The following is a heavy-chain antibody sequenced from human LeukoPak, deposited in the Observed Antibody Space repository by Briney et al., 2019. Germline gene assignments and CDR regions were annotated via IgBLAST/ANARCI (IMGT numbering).Heavy chain of an antibody. Sequence: GGSLRLSCAASGFTFSNAWMSWVRQAPGKGLEWVGRIKSKTDGGTTDYAAPVKGRFTISRDDSKNTLYLQMNSLKTEDTAVCYCTRDILRYFDWLLGWGQGTLVTVSS. CDR2: IKSKTDGGTT. D-gene: IGHD3-9*01. J-gene: IGHJ4*02. CDR3: TRDILRYFDWLLG. V-gene: IGHV3-15*01. CDR1: GFTFSNAW.